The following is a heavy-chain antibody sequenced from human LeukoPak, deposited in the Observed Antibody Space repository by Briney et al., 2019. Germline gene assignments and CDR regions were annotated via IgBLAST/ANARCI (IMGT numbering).Heavy chain of an antibody. CDR3: ARDCIGCHGFDY. V-gene: IGHV1-18*01. D-gene: IGHD2-15*01. Sequence: ASVKVSCKASGYAFTSYGLTWVRQDPGPGLEWMGWVSAYAVDTNYVQQLQGRVTMTTDTSTSTAYMELRSLRSDDTAVYYCARDCIGCHGFDYWGQGTLVTVSS. CDR1: GYAFTSYG. CDR2: VSAYAVDT. J-gene: IGHJ4*02.